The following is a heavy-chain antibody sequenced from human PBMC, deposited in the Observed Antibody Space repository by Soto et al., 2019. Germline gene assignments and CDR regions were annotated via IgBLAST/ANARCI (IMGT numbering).Heavy chain of an antibody. CDR1: GFTFSTYG. CDR2: TSNDGVNK. Sequence: PEGSLRLSCAASGFTFSTYGMHWVRQAPGKGLEWVAVTSNDGVNKYYANSVKGRFTTSRDKNTLYLQMNSLRAEDTAVYYCARRQWSYFDSWGPGTPVTVSS. V-gene: IGHV3-30*03. D-gene: IGHD2-15*01. J-gene: IGHJ4*02. CDR3: ARRQWSYFDS.